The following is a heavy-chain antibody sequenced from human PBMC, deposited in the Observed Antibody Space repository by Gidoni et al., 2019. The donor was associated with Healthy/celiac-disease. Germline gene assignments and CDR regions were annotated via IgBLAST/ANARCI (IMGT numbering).Heavy chain of an antibody. V-gene: IGHV3-33*01. D-gene: IGHD3-10*01. CDR1: GFPFSSYG. CDR3: ARDNEGGGTLWSYYYYYGMDV. J-gene: IGHJ6*02. CDR2: IWYDGSNK. Sequence: QVQLVESGGGVVQPGRSLRLSCAASGFPFSSYGMHWARQAPGKGLEWVAVIWYDGSNKYYADSVKGRFTISRDNSKNTLYLQMNSLRAEDTAVYYCARDNEGGGTLWSYYYYYGMDVWGQGTTVTVSS.